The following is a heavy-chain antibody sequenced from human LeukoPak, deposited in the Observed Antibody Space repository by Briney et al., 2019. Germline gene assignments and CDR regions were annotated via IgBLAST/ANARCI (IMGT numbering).Heavy chain of an antibody. D-gene: IGHD6-19*01. J-gene: IGHJ4*02. CDR1: GFTFSSYS. CDR3: ARPGIAVAGEFFDY. CDR2: ITSSSDYI. V-gene: IGHV3-21*01. Sequence: PGGSLRLSCTASGFTFSSYSMNWVRQAPGKGLEWVSSITSSSDYIYYADSVKGRFTISRDNAENSLHLQMNSLRAEDTAVYYCARPGIAVAGEFFDYWGQGTLVTVSS.